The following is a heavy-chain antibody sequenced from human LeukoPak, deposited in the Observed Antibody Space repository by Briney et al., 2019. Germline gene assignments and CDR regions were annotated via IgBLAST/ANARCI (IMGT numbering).Heavy chain of an antibody. V-gene: IGHV3-9*01. CDR1: GFTFDDHG. D-gene: IGHD3-16*01. J-gene: IGHJ3*02. Sequence: GGSLRLSCAASGFTFDDHGMHWVRQAPGKGLEWVSGISWSSGIIGYADSVKGRFTISRDNAKNSLYLQMDSLRAEDTALYYCEKNTGRPKDAITREKNVFDIGAKGKRVTVSS. CDR3: EKNTGRPKDAITREKNVFDI. CDR2: ISWSSGII.